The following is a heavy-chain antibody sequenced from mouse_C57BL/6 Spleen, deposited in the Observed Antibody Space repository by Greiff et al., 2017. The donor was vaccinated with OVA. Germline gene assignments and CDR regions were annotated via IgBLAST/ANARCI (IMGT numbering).Heavy chain of an antibody. J-gene: IGHJ3*01. Sequence: DVQLQESGPGLVKPSQSLSLTCSVTGYSITSGYYWNWIRQFPGNKLEWMGYISYDGSNNYNPSLKNRISITRDTSKNQFFLKLNSVTTEDTATYYCARGVHYYGSSPAWFAYWGQGTLVTVSA. V-gene: IGHV3-6*01. D-gene: IGHD1-1*01. CDR1: GYSITSGYY. CDR2: ISYDGSN. CDR3: ARGVHYYGSSPAWFAY.